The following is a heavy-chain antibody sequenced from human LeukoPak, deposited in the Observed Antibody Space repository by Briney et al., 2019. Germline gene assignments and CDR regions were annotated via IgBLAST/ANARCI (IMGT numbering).Heavy chain of an antibody. Sequence: ASVKVSCKASGYTFTSYDINWVRQATGQGLEWMGWVNPNSGNTGYAQKFQGRVTMTRNTSISTAYMELSSLRSEDTAVYYCARGDWRMATIAYWGQGTLVTVSS. CDR2: VNPNSGNT. V-gene: IGHV1-8*01. CDR1: GYTFTSYD. CDR3: ARGDWRMATIAY. D-gene: IGHD5-24*01. J-gene: IGHJ4*02.